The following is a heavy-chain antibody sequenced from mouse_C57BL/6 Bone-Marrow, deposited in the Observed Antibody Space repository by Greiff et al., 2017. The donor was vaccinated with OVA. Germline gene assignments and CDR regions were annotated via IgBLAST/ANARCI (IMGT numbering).Heavy chain of an antibody. D-gene: IGHD2-2*01. V-gene: IGHV5-6*01. J-gene: IGHJ4*01. CDR3: ARHIRLRRGYCALDY. CDR1: GFTFTSYG. Sequence: EVQLVESGGDLVKPGGSLKLSCAASGFTFTSYGMSWVRQTPDKRLEWVATISSGGSYTYYPDSVKGRFIISRDNAKNTLYLQMSSLKSEDTALYYCARHIRLRRGYCALDYWGQGTSVTVSS. CDR2: ISSGGSYT.